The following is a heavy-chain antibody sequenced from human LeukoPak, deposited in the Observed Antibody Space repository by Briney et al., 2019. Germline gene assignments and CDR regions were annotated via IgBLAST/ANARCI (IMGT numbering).Heavy chain of an antibody. CDR3: ARGLVTVTTHDLDY. D-gene: IGHD4-17*01. J-gene: IGHJ4*02. CDR2: MNPNSGNT. CDR1: GYTFTSYG. V-gene: IGHV1-8*03. Sequence: ASVKVSCKASGYTFTSYGISWVRQAPGQGLEWMGWMNPNSGNTGYAQKFQGRVTITRNTSISTAYMELSSLRSEDTAVYYCARGLVTVTTHDLDYWGQGTLVTVSS.